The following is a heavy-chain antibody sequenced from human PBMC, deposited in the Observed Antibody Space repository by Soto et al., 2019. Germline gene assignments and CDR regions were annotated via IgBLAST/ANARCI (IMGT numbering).Heavy chain of an antibody. V-gene: IGHV6-1*01. J-gene: IGHJ6*02. CDR1: GDSVSSYSAD. Sequence: PSQTRSLTCAISGDSVSSYSADWNWIRQSPSRGLEWLGRTSYRSKWYNDYAVSVKSRITINQDTSKNQFSLQLNSVTPEDTAVYYCARDPTSTSWSIYYYYYYGLDVWGQGTTVPVSS. CDR2: TSYRSKWYN. CDR3: ARDPTSTSWSIYYYYYYGLDV. D-gene: IGHD2-2*01.